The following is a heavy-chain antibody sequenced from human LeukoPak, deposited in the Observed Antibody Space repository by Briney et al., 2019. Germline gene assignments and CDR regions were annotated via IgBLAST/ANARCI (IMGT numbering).Heavy chain of an antibody. CDR3: ARVLHKRNYDSSAYYGY. Sequence: PGGSLRLSCAASGFTFNDYGMSWVRQAPGKGLEWVSGINWNGGRKGYADSVKGRFTISRDNAKNSLYLQMNSLRAEDTAVYYCARVLHKRNYDSSAYYGYWGQGTLVTVSS. J-gene: IGHJ4*02. CDR1: GFTFNDYG. CDR2: INWNGGRK. D-gene: IGHD3-22*01. V-gene: IGHV3-20*04.